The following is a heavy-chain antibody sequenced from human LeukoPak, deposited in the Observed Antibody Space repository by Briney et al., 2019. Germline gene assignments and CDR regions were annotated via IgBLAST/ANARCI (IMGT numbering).Heavy chain of an antibody. CDR1: GFTFSSYS. Sequence: GGSPRLSCAASGFTFSSYSMNWVRQAPGKGLEWVSSISSSSSYIYYADSVKGRFTISRDNAKNSLHLQMNSLRAEDTAVYYCARWNDFWSGYYFDYWGQGTLVTVSS. CDR2: ISSSSSYI. V-gene: IGHV3-21*01. J-gene: IGHJ4*02. D-gene: IGHD3-3*01. CDR3: ARWNDFWSGYYFDY.